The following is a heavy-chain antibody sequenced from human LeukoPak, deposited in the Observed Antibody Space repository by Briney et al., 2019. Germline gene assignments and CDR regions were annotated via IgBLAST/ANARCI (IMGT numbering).Heavy chain of an antibody. CDR1: GGSISSGSYY. CDR2: IYTSGST. CDR3: ARVGLPEMAFDY. D-gene: IGHD5-24*01. J-gene: IGHJ4*02. V-gene: IGHV4-61*02. Sequence: PSETLSLTCTVSGGSISSGSYYWSWIRQPAGKGLEWIGRIYTSGSTNYNPSLKSRVTISVDTSKNQFSLKLSSVTAADTAVYYCARVGLPEMAFDYWGQGTLVTVSS.